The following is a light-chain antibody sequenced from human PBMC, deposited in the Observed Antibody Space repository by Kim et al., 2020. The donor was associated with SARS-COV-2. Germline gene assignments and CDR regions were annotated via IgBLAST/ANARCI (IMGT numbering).Light chain of an antibody. J-gene: IGLJ1*01. CDR3: NSRDSSGIGV. V-gene: IGLV3-19*01. Sequence: VALGQTVRITCQGDSLRSDYASWYQQKPGQAPVLVIYGKNNRPSGIPDRFSGSSSGNTASLTITGAQAEDEADYYCNSRDSSGIGVFGTGTKVTVL. CDR2: GKN. CDR1: SLRSDY.